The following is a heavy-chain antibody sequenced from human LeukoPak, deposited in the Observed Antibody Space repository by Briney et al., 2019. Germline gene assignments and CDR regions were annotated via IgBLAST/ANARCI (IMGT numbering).Heavy chain of an antibody. CDR2: IWYSGSA. CDR3: LRHAGGIILT. J-gene: IGHJ5*02. CDR1: GDSISGSDYY. Sequence: SETLSLTCNVSGDSISGSDYYWGWMRQPPRKGLEWIANIWYSGSAYYNPSLQSRVTITVDTSKNQFSLNVKSVTAGDSAVYYCLRHAGGIILTWGQGTRVAVSS. D-gene: IGHD1-1*01. V-gene: IGHV4-39*01.